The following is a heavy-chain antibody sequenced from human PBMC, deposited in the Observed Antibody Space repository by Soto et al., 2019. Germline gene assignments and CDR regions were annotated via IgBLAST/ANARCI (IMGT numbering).Heavy chain of an antibody. Sequence: QVQLVQSGAEVKKPGSSVKVSCKASGGTFSSYAISWVRQAPGQWLEWMGGIIPIFGTANYAQKFQGRVTITADESTSTAYMELSSLRSEDTAVYYCAREEYSSGWYAADYWGQGTLVTVSS. V-gene: IGHV1-69*01. J-gene: IGHJ4*02. D-gene: IGHD6-19*01. CDR2: IIPIFGTA. CDR1: GGTFSSYA. CDR3: AREEYSSGWYAADY.